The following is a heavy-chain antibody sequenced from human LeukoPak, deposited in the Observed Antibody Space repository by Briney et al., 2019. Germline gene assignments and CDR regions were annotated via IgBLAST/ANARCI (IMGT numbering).Heavy chain of an antibody. Sequence: GGSLRLSCAASGFTFSSYGMSWVRQAPGKGLEWVSAISGSGGSTYYADSVKGRFTISRDNSKNTLYLQMNSLRAEDTAVYYCAKDQIGGGYSSGWYRRYWGQGTLVTVSS. D-gene: IGHD6-19*01. CDR2: ISGSGGST. CDR1: GFTFSSYG. CDR3: AKDQIGGGYSSGWYRRY. J-gene: IGHJ4*02. V-gene: IGHV3-23*01.